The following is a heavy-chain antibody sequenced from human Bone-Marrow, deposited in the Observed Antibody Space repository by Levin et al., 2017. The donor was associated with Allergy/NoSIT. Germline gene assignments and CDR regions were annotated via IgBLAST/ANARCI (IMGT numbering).Heavy chain of an antibody. Sequence: SVKVSCKASGFTFSSSTMQWVRQARGQCLEWIGWIVVGSDNTNYAQKFQERVTITRDMSTSTANMELSSLKSEDTAVYYCAASLRTYDSSGYPQPHWFDPWGQGTLVTVSS. D-gene: IGHD3-22*01. V-gene: IGHV1-58*02. CDR3: AASLRTYDSSGYPQPHWFDP. CDR1: GFTFSSST. J-gene: IGHJ5*02. CDR2: IVVGSDNT.